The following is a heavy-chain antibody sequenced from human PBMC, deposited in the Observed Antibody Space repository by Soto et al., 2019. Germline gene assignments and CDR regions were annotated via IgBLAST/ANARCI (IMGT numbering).Heavy chain of an antibody. CDR1: GGTFSSYA. CDR3: ARDGIVVVPAAVYYYYGMDV. D-gene: IGHD2-2*01. V-gene: IGHV1-69*13. Sequence: ASVKVSCKASGGTFSSYAISWVRQAPGQGLEWMGGIIPIFGTANYAQKFQGRVTITADESTSTAYMELSSLRSEDTAVYYCARDGIVVVPAAVYYYYGMDVWGQGTTVTVSS. J-gene: IGHJ6*02. CDR2: IIPIFGTA.